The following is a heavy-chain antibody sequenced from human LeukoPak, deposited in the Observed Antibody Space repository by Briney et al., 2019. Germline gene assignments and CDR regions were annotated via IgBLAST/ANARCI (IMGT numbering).Heavy chain of an antibody. CDR1: GFPFSRYT. J-gene: IGHJ1*01. CDR2: IGDSGRST. CDR3: AKEYFDSHGYYYKEFFQQ. D-gene: IGHD3-22*01. V-gene: IGHV3-23*01. Sequence: GGSLRLSCAASGFPFSRYTMSWVRQTPGKGRECVSLIGDSGRSTYYADSVKGSFTISRDNANNTLYLQMNSLRAEDTGVYYCAKEYFDSHGYYYKEFFQQWGQGTLVTVSS.